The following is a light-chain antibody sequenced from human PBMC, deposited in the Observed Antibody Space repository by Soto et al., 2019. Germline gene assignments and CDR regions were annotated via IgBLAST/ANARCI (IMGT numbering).Light chain of an antibody. CDR1: QSISSW. J-gene: IGKJ2*01. CDR2: KAS. Sequence: DIQMTQSPSTLSASVGDRVTLTCRASQSISSWLAWYQQKPGKAPKLLIYKASSLESGVPSRFSGSGSGTEFTLTISSLQPDDFATYYCQQYNSYSYTFGQGTKLDIK. CDR3: QQYNSYSYT. V-gene: IGKV1-5*03.